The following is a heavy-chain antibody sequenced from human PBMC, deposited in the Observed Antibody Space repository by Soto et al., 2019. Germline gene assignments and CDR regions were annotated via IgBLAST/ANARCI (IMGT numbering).Heavy chain of an antibody. CDR2: ISAYNGNT. CDR3: ARDRRWEGRPLYAFDI. CDR1: GYTFTSYG. D-gene: IGHD1-26*01. V-gene: IGHV1-18*01. J-gene: IGHJ3*02. Sequence: ASVKVSCKASGYTFTSYGISWVRQAPGQGLEWMGWISAYNGNTNYAQKLQGRVTMTTDTSTSTAYMELRSLRSDDTAVYYCARDRRWEGRPLYAFDIWGQGTMVTFSS.